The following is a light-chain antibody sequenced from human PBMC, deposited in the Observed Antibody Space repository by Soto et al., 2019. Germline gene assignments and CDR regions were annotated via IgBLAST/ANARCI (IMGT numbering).Light chain of an antibody. V-gene: IGLV4-69*01. CDR3: QTWGTGIRV. Sequence: QPVLTQSPSASASLGASVKLTCTLSSGHSSYAIAWHQQQPEKGPRFLMKLKSDGSHIKGDVIPDRFSGSSSGAERYLTISSLQSEDEADYYCQTWGTGIRVFGGGTKLTVL. CDR2: LKSDGSH. CDR1: SGHSSYA. J-gene: IGLJ2*01.